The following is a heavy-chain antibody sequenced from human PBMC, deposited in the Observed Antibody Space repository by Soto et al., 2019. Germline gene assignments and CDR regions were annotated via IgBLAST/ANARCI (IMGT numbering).Heavy chain of an antibody. J-gene: IGHJ4*02. CDR3: ARRDYYDSTGYYGD. CDR1: GGSINTDKW. D-gene: IGHD3-22*01. Sequence: QVQLQESGPGLVKPSGTLSLTCAVSGGSINTDKWWNWVRQPPGKGLEWIGEVHRSGSTNSNPSLKSRVTISVDKSQNHFFLKLSSVTAADTAIYYCARRDYYDSTGYYGDWGQGTPVTVSS. V-gene: IGHV4-4*02. CDR2: VHRSGST.